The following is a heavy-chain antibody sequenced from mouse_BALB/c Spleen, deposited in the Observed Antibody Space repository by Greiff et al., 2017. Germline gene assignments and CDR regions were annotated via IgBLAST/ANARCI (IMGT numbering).Heavy chain of an antibody. CDR2: ISYSGST. Sequence: VQLKESGPGLVKPSQSLSLTCTVTGYSITSDYAWNWIRQFPGNKLEWMGYISYSGSTSYNPSLKSRISITRDTSKNQFFLQLNSVTTEDTATYYCAREGVTWFAYWGQGTLVTVSA. D-gene: IGHD2-1*01. CDR1: GYSITSDYA. V-gene: IGHV3-2*02. J-gene: IGHJ3*01. CDR3: AREGVTWFAY.